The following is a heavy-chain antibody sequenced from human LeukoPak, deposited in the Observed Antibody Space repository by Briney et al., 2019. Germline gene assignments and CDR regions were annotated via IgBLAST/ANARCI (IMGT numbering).Heavy chain of an antibody. V-gene: IGHV4-59*01. D-gene: IGHD3-10*01. Sequence: SETLSLTCTVSGGSISSYYWSWIRQPPGKGLEWIGYIYYSGSTNYNPSLKSRVTISVDTSKNQFSLKLSSVTAADTAVYYCATQGITMVRGVIGYWGQGTLVTVSS. CDR3: ATQGITMVRGVIGY. CDR1: GGSISSYY. J-gene: IGHJ4*02. CDR2: IYYSGST.